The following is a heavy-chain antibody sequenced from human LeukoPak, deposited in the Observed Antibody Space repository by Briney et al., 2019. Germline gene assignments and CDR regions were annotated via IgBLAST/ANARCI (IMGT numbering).Heavy chain of an antibody. CDR2: ISYDGSNK. J-gene: IGHJ4*02. CDR1: GFTFSSYA. V-gene: IGHV3-30-3*01. CDR3: ARGRNYYDSSGYSYYFDY. Sequence: GGSLRLSCAASGFTFSSYAMHWVRQAPGKGPEWVAVISYDGSNKYYADSVKGRFTISRDNSKNTLYLQMNSLRAEDTAVYYCARGRNYYDSSGYSYYFDYWGQGTLVTVSS. D-gene: IGHD3-22*01.